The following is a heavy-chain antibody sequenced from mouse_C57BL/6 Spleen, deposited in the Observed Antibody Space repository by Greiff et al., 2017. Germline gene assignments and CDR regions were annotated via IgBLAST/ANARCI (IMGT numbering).Heavy chain of an antibody. CDR1: GYSITSGYY. CDR3: AREGDYDDWYFDV. Sequence: DVKLQESGPGLVKPSQSLSLTCSVTGYSITSGYYWNWIRQFPGNKLEWMGYISYDGSNNYNPSLKNRISITRDTSKNQFFLKLNSVTTEDTATYYCAREGDYDDWYFDVWGTGTTVTVSS. D-gene: IGHD2-4*01. J-gene: IGHJ1*03. V-gene: IGHV3-6*01. CDR2: ISYDGSN.